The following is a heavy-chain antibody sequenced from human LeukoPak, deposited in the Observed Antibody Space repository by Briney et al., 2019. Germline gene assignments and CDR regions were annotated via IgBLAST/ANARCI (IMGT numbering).Heavy chain of an antibody. CDR1: GGSSSGYY. CDR3: ANLGGATTDDALDY. Sequence: SETLSLXCAVYGGSSSGYYWGWIRQPPGKGLEWIGSIYHSGSTYYNPSLKSRVTISVDTSKNQFSLKLSSVTAADTAVYYCANLGGATTDDALDYWGQGTLVTVSS. V-gene: IGHV4-38-2*01. CDR2: IYHSGST. J-gene: IGHJ4*02. D-gene: IGHD1-26*01.